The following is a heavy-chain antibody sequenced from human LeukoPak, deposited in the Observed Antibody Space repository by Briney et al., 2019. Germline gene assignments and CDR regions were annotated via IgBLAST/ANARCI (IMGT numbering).Heavy chain of an antibody. CDR2: ISSNSNFI. V-gene: IGHV3-21*01. CDR1: AFTFSSYS. Sequence: GGSPRLSCAASAFTFSSYSMNWVRQAPGKGLEWVSSISSNSNFIYYADSVKGRFTISRDNPKNSVYLQMNSLRAEDTAVYYCARDRGPVNGDYSPVDYWGQGTLVTVSS. J-gene: IGHJ4*02. CDR3: ARDRGPVNGDYSPVDY. D-gene: IGHD4-17*01.